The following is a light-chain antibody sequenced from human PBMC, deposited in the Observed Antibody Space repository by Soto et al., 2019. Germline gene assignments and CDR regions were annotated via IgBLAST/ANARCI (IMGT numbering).Light chain of an antibody. CDR2: GAS. J-gene: IGKJ1*01. V-gene: IGKV3-15*01. CDR3: QQYGSSPTT. CDR1: QSVSSN. Sequence: EIVMTQSPATLSVSPGERATLSCRASQSVSSNLAWYQQKPGQAPRLLVYGASTRATGIPARFSGSGSGTDLTLTISRLEPEDFAVYYCQQYGSSPTTFGQGTKVDIK.